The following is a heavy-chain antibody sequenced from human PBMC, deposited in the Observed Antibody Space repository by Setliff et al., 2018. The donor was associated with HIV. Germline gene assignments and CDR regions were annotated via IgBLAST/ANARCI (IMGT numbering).Heavy chain of an antibody. CDR2: IYHSGST. V-gene: IGHV4-38-2*02. CDR3: ARASVGATGLYAFEI. Sequence: SETLSLTCSVSGYSISSGYYWGWIRQPPGKGLEWIGSIYHSGSTYYNPSLKSRVTISVDTSKNQFSLRLNSVTAADTAVYYCARASVGATGLYAFEIWGQGTMVTVSS. J-gene: IGHJ3*02. D-gene: IGHD1-26*01. CDR1: GYSISSGYY.